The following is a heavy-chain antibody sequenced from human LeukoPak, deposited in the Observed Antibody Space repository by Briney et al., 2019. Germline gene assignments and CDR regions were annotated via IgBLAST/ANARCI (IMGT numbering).Heavy chain of an antibody. V-gene: IGHV5-51*01. CDR2: IYPGDSDT. Sequence: GESLKISCKGSGYSFTSYWIGWVRQMPGKGREWMGIIYPGDSDTRYSPSFQGQVTISAGKSISTAYLQWSSLKASDTAMYYCARRAYYYDSSGYPHDAFDIWGQGTMVTVSS. D-gene: IGHD3-22*01. CDR1: GYSFTSYW. CDR3: ARRAYYYDSSGYPHDAFDI. J-gene: IGHJ3*02.